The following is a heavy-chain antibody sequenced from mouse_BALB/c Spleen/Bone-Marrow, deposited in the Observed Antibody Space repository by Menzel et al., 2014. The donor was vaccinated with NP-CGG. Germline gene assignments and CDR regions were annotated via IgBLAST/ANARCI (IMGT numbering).Heavy chain of an antibody. Sequence: VQLQQSGAELVKPGASVKLSCTASGFNIKDTYMHWVKQRPEQGLEWIGRIDPANGNTKYDPKFQGKATITADTSSNTAYLQLSSLTSEDTAVYFCARASYGNYPYAMDYWGQGTSVTVSS. CDR1: GFNIKDTY. V-gene: IGHV14-3*02. D-gene: IGHD2-10*01. CDR2: IDPANGNT. J-gene: IGHJ4*01. CDR3: ARASYGNYPYAMDY.